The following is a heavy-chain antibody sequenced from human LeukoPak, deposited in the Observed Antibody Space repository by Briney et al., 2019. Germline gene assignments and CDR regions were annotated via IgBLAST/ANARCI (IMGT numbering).Heavy chain of an antibody. CDR3: ARLGQWLVHNYFDY. V-gene: IGHV4-39*01. Sequence: PSETLSLTCTVSGGSISSSYYWGWIRQPPGKGLEWIGSIYYSGSTYYNPSLKSRVTISVDTSKNQFSLKLSSVTAADTAVYYCARLGQWLVHNYFDYWGQGTLVTVSS. CDR2: IYYSGST. J-gene: IGHJ4*02. D-gene: IGHD6-19*01. CDR1: GGSISSSYY.